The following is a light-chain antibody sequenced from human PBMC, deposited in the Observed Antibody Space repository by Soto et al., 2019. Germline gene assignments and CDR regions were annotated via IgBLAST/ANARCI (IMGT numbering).Light chain of an antibody. CDR1: QTINRY. CDR2: AAT. V-gene: IGKV1-39*01. CDR3: QQSYSTLRRT. J-gene: IGKJ4*01. Sequence: DILMTQSPSSLSASVGDRVTITCRAGQTINRYLNWYQQKPGKAPRLLIYAATNLQSGVPSRFSGSGSGTDFTITIIGLQPEDFVADYCQQSYSTLRRTFGGGTKVEIK.